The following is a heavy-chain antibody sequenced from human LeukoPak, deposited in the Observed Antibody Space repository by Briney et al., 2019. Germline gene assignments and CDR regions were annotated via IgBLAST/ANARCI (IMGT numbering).Heavy chain of an antibody. V-gene: IGHV4-34*01. CDR1: GGSFSGYY. CDR2: INHSGST. D-gene: IGHD4-17*01. CDR3: ARGRKTRKTTETTRAFHFDP. J-gene: IGHJ5*02. Sequence: SETLSLTCAVYGGSFSGYYWSWIRQPPGKGLEWIGEINHSGSTNYNLSLKSRVTISVDTSKNQFSLKLSSVTAADTAVYYCARGRKTRKTTETTRAFHFDPWGQGTLVTVSS.